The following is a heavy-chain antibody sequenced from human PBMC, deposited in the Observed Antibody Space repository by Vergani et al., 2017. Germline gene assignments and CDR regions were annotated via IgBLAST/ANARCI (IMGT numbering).Heavy chain of an antibody. CDR3: ASRRPRLNLGSKSNAGTFDS. J-gene: IGHJ4*02. CDR2: ITAIGSA. Sequence: QVHLQQRGAGVLKPSETLSLTCGVIGGSLSGYFWSWIRQSPGRGLEWIGEITAIGSAKYSPSATSRVTISVDTSRGEFSLTVTSVTAADTGLYFCASRRPRLNLGSKSNAGTFDSWHQGTLITVSS. CDR1: GGSLSGYF. D-gene: IGHD3-10*01. V-gene: IGHV4-34*02.